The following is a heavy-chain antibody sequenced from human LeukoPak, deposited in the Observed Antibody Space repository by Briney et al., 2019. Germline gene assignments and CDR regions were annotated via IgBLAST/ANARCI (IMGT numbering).Heavy chain of an antibody. D-gene: IGHD2-21*01. CDR3: ARDWCGGDCYDY. CDR2: IYTSGST. J-gene: IGHJ4*02. Sequence: PSETLSLTCTVSGGSISSYYWRWIRQPAGKGLEWIGRIYTSGSTNYNPSLKSRVTMSVDTSKNQISLKLRSVTAADTAVYYCARDWCGGDCYDYWGQGTLVTVSS. CDR1: GGSISSYY. V-gene: IGHV4-4*07.